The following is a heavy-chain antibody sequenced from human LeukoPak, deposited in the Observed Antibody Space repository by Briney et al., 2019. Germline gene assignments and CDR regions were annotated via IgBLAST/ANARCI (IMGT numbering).Heavy chain of an antibody. CDR3: AKVFKLWFSYYYYGMDV. Sequence: QSGGSLRLSCATSGFTFNNFAMTWVRQVPGKGLEWVSGISASGGSTSYADSVRGRFTISRDNSKNTLYLQMNSLRAEDTAVYYCAKVFKLWFSYYYYGMDVWGQGTTVTVSS. D-gene: IGHD5-18*01. J-gene: IGHJ6*02. CDR2: ISASGGST. CDR1: GFTFNNFA. V-gene: IGHV3-23*01.